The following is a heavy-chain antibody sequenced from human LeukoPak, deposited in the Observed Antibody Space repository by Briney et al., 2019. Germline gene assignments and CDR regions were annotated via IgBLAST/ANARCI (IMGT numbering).Heavy chain of an antibody. CDR3: AGGRFDCCCGSCYQDLYCYYMDV. CDR1: GYTFTSYD. D-gene: IGHD2-15*01. CDR2: MNPNSGNT. V-gene: IGHV1-8*03. J-gene: IGHJ6*03. Sequence: ASVKVSCKASGYTFTSYDINWVRQATGQGLEWMGWMNPNSGNTGYAQKFQGRVTITRHTSISTAYMELSSLRSEDTAVYYCAGGRFDCCCGSCYQDLYCYYMDVWGKGTPVTVSS.